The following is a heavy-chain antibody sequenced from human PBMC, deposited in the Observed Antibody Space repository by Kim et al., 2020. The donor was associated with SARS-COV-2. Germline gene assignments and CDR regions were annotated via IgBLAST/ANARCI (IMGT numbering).Heavy chain of an antibody. D-gene: IGHD4-17*01. CDR2: ISYDGDKK. V-gene: IGHV3-30*04. CDR1: GFTFSSYD. Sequence: GGSLRLSCAASGFTFSSYDMYWVRQAPGKGLGWVALISYDGDKKYYTDSVKGRFTISRDNSKNTLYLEMNSLRPEDTAIYFCARPDDGAAFFHLWGQGTLVTVSS. CDR3: ARPDDGAAFFHL. J-gene: IGHJ1*01.